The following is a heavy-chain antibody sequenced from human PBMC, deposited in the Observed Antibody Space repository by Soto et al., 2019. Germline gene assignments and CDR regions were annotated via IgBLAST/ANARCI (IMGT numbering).Heavy chain of an antibody. J-gene: IGHJ5*02. CDR3: VRDGTKTLRDWFDP. CDR1: GASISGFY. Sequence: DTLSLTCTVSGASISGFYWSWIRKSAGKGLEWIGRIYATGTTDYNPSLKSRVMMSVDTSKKQFSLKLRSVTAADTAVYYCVRDGTKTLRDWFDPWGQGISVTVSS. D-gene: IGHD1-1*01. V-gene: IGHV4-4*07. CDR2: IYATGTT.